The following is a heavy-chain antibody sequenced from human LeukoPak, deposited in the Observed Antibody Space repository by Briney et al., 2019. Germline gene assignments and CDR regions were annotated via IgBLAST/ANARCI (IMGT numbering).Heavy chain of an antibody. V-gene: IGHV1-18*01. CDR1: GYTFTSYG. J-gene: IGHJ6*03. Sequence: ASVKVSCKASGYTFTSYGISGVRQAPGQGLEWMRWISAYNGNTNYAQKLQGRVTMITDTSTSTAYMELRSLRSDDTPVYYCARGHLPWGRCYYNYMDVWGKGTTVTVSS. CDR3: ARGHLPWGRCYYNYMDV. D-gene: IGHD3-16*01. CDR2: ISAYNGNT.